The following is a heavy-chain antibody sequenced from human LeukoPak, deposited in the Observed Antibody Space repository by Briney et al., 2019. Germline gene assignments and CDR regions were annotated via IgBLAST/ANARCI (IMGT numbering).Heavy chain of an antibody. CDR3: ARLGGTTNAFDI. Sequence: PSETLSLTCTVSGGSISSYYWSWIRQPPGKGLEWIGYIYTSGSTNYNPSLKSRVTISVDTSKNQFSLKLSSVTAADTAVYYCARLGGTTNAFDIWGQGTMVTVSS. D-gene: IGHD1-1*01. V-gene: IGHV4-4*09. CDR1: GGSISSYY. J-gene: IGHJ3*02. CDR2: IYTSGST.